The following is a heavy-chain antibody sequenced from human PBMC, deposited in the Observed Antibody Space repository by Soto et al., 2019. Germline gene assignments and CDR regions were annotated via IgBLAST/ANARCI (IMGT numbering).Heavy chain of an antibody. CDR3: ARRGVPAAVPYYYYYMDV. Sequence: SETLSLTCTVSGGYISSYYCSWIRQPPGKGLEWIGYIYYSGSTNYNPSLKSRVTISVDTSKNQFSLKLSSVTVADTAVYYCARRGVPAAVPYYYYYMDVWGKETTVTVSS. CDR1: GGYISSYY. CDR2: IYYSGST. J-gene: IGHJ6*03. V-gene: IGHV4-59*01. D-gene: IGHD2-2*01.